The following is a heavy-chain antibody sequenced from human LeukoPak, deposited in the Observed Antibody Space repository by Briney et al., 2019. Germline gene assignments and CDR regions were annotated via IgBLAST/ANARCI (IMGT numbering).Heavy chain of an antibody. D-gene: IGHD3-9*01. CDR2: INPNSGGT. Sequence: GASVKVSCKASGYTFTGYYMHWVRQAPGQGLEWMGWINPNSGGTNYAQKFRGRVTMTRDTSISTAYMELSRLRSDDTAVYYCARVKPVKVLRYFDWYPRYYFDYWGQGTLVTVSS. V-gene: IGHV1-2*02. CDR1: GYTFTGYY. J-gene: IGHJ4*02. CDR3: ARVKPVKVLRYFDWYPRYYFDY.